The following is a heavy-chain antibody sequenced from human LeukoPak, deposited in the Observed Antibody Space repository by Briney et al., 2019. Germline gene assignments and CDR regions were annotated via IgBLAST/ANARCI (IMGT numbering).Heavy chain of an antibody. V-gene: IGHV3-48*03. J-gene: IGHJ6*03. CDR3: AELGITMIGGV. CDR2: ISSSGSNI. CDR1: GFTFSSYE. D-gene: IGHD3-10*02. Sequence: GSLRLSCAASGFTFSSYEMNWVRQAPGKGLGWASYISSSGSNIYYADSVKGRFTISRDNAKNSLYLQMNSLRAEDTAVYYCAELGITMIGGVWGKGTTVTISS.